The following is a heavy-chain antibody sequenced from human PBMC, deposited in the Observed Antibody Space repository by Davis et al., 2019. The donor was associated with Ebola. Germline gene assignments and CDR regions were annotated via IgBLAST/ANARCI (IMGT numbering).Heavy chain of an antibody. Sequence: ASVKVSCKASGYTFTSYGISWVRQAPGQGLEWMGWISAYNGNTNYAQKLQGRVTMTTDTSTSTAYMELRSLRSDDTAVYYCAREGWGYDSSGYYMDYWGQGTLVTVSS. CDR3: AREGWGYDSSGYYMDY. V-gene: IGHV1-18*01. D-gene: IGHD3-22*01. CDR1: GYTFTSYG. CDR2: ISAYNGNT. J-gene: IGHJ4*02.